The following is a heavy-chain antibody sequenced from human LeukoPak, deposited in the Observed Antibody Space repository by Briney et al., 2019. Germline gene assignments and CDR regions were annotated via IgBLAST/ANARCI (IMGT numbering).Heavy chain of an antibody. D-gene: IGHD7-27*01. CDR1: GGSLSSYY. CDR2: IYYSGST. V-gene: IGHV4-59*01. Sequence: SETLSLTCTVSGGSLSSYYWSWLRQPPGKGLEWIGYIYYSGSTNYNPSLKSRVTISVDTSKNQFSLKLSSVTAADTAVYYCARDLGTPYYYMDVWGKGTTVTVSS. CDR3: ARDLGTPYYYMDV. J-gene: IGHJ6*03.